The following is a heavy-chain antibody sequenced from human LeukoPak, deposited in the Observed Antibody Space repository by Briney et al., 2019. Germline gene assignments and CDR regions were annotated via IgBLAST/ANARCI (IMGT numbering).Heavy chain of an antibody. CDR1: GGTFSRYA. Sequence: SVKVSCKASGGTFSRYAISWVRQAPGQGLEWMGGIIPIFGTANHAQKFQGRVTITADESTSTAYMELSSLRSEDTAVYYCARLPLTGYSRGYYCGMDVWGQGTRSPSP. CDR3: ARLPLTGYSRGYYCGMDV. CDR2: IIPIFGTA. D-gene: IGHD3-9*01. J-gene: IGHJ6*02. V-gene: IGHV1-69*13.